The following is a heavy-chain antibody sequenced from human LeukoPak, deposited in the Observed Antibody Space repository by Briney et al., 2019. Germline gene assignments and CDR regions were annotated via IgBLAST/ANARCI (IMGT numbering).Heavy chain of an antibody. J-gene: IGHJ4*02. Sequence: GGSLRLSCAASGFTFSSYSMNWVRQAPGKGLEWVSYISSSSSTIYYADSVKGRFTISRDNAKNSLYLQMNSLRAEDTAVYYCARGGCYYDSSGLDYWGQGTLVTVSS. V-gene: IGHV3-48*01. D-gene: IGHD3-22*01. CDR3: ARGGCYYDSSGLDY. CDR1: GFTFSSYS. CDR2: ISSSSSTI.